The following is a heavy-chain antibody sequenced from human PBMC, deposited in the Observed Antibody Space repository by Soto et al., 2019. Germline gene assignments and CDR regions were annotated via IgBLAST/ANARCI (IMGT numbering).Heavy chain of an antibody. D-gene: IGHD3-10*01. J-gene: IGHJ4*02. CDR3: ALVVRGVTTEAHYFDY. CDR1: GYKVSTWHNFTSYW. Sequence: GESLKISCMGSGYKVSTWHNFTSYWIAWVRQMPGEGLEWMGIIYPGDSDTRYSPSFQGQVTISADKSISTAYLQWSSLKASDTAIYYCALVVRGVTTEAHYFDYWGQGTLVTVSS. V-gene: IGHV5-51*01. CDR2: IYPGDSDT.